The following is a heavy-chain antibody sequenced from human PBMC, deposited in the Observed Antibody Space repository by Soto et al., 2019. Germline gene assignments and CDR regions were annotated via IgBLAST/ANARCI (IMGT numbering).Heavy chain of an antibody. J-gene: IGHJ4*02. D-gene: IGHD2-15*01. Sequence: QEQMVQSGGGVVQPGRSLRLSCAASPFTFRSYSLHWVRQAPGKGLEWVPSISYDGSKESYADSVKGRFAVSRDNSKNTLYLQMNSLGPAATAVDYCARYCNGGACYAASLDYWGQGTQVTVSS. CDR2: ISYDGSKE. CDR1: PFTFRSYS. CDR3: ARYCNGGACYAASLDY. V-gene: IGHV3-30*09.